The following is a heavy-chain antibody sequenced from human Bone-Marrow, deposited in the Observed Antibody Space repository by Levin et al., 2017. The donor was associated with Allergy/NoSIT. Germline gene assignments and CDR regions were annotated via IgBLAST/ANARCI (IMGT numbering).Heavy chain of an antibody. D-gene: IGHD4-17*01. CDR1: GFTFSSYG. Sequence: GESLKISCAASGFTFSSYGMHWVRQAPGKGLEWVAVISYDGSNKYYADSVKGRFTISRDNSKNTLYLQMNSLRAEDTAVYYCAKNGDYGTDYWGQGTLVTVSS. CDR3: AKNGDYGTDY. V-gene: IGHV3-30*18. J-gene: IGHJ4*02. CDR2: ISYDGSNK.